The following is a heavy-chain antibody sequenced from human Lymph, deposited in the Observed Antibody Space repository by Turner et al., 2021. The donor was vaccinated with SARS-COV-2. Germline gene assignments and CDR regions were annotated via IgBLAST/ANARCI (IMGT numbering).Heavy chain of an antibody. CDR1: GYTIPEVS. D-gene: IGHD3-3*01. CDR3: ATGPYDFWSGPSPGYYGMDV. CDR2: FDPEDGET. V-gene: IGHV1-24*01. J-gene: IGHJ6*02. Sequence: QVQLVQSGAEVKKPGASVKVSCKVSGYTIPEVSMHWVRQAPGKGLEWMGGFDPEDGETIYAQKFQGRVTMTEDTSTDTAYMELSSLRSEDTAVYYCATGPYDFWSGPSPGYYGMDVWGQGTTVTVSS.